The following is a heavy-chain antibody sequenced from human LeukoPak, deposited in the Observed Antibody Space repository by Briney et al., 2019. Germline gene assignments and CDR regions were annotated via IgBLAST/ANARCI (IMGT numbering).Heavy chain of an antibody. D-gene: IGHD3-10*01. V-gene: IGHV1-18*01. Sequence: GASVKVSCKASGGTFSSYAISWVRQAPGQGLEWMGWISAYNGNTNYAQKLQGRVTMTTDTSTSTAYMELRSLRSDDTAVYYCARDTRNYYGSGSYFVYYYYMDVWGKGTTVTVSS. CDR2: ISAYNGNT. CDR1: GGTFSSYA. CDR3: ARDTRNYYGSGSYFVYYYYMDV. J-gene: IGHJ6*03.